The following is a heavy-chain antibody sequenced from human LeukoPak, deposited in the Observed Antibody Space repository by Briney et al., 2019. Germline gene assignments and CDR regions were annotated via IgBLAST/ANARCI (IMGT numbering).Heavy chain of an antibody. CDR2: ISWNSGSL. CDR1: GFIFDDYA. Sequence: GRSLTLSCAASGFIFDDYAMHWVRQAPGKGLEWVSGISWNSGSLAYADSVKGRFAISRDNAKNSLYLQINSLRAEDTAVYYCGKTTAGYSSGQKPAWPVDYWGQGTLVTVSS. V-gene: IGHV3-9*01. CDR3: GKTTAGYSSGQKPAWPVDY. J-gene: IGHJ4*02. D-gene: IGHD5-18*01.